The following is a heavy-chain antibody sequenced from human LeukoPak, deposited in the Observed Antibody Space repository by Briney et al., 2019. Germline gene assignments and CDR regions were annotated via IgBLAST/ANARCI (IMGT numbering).Heavy chain of an antibody. V-gene: IGHV5-51*01. CDR3: ASTEPDGAFDI. J-gene: IGHJ3*02. CDR1: GYSFTNYW. CDR2: IYPGDSDT. D-gene: IGHD1-14*01. Sequence: GESPKISCEVSGYSFTNYWIGWVRQMPGKGLEWIGIIYPGDSDTRYSPSFQGQVTISADKSISTAYLQWSSLKASDTAMYYCASTEPDGAFDIWGQGTMVTASS.